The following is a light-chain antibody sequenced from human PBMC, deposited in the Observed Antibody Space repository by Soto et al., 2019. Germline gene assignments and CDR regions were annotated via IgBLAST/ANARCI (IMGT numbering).Light chain of an antibody. J-gene: IGKJ1*01. V-gene: IGKV1-5*01. CDR2: DAS. CDR3: QQYNSYSPQT. Sequence: DIQMTQSPSTLSASVGDIVTITCRASQSISSWLAWYQQKPGKAPKLLIYDASSLESGVPSRFSGSGSGTEFTLTISSLQPDDFATYYCQQYNSYSPQTFGQGTKVEIK. CDR1: QSISSW.